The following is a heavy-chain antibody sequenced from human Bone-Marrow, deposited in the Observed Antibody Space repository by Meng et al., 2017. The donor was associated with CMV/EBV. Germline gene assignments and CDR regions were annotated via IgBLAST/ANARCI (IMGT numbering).Heavy chain of an antibody. D-gene: IGHD3-10*01. V-gene: IGHV3-30-3*01. J-gene: IGHJ5*02. CDR3: ARDRERLGGSPGWFDP. CDR2: ISIDGGTK. Sequence: GGSLRLSCAASGFTFSSYTMQWVRQSPGKGLEWVTVISIDGGTKYYADSVKGRFTISKDTSKNTVYLQMNSLRIEDTAVYFCARDRERLGGSPGWFDPWGQGTLVTVSS. CDR1: GFTFSSYT.